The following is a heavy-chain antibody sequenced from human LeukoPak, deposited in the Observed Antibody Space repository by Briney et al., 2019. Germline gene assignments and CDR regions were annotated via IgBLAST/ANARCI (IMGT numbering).Heavy chain of an antibody. CDR1: GFTFSSYG. D-gene: IGHD2-2*01. CDR2: IWYDGSNK. CDR3: ARDQGYCSSTSCYVRYYYYYGMDV. V-gene: IGHV3-33*01. Sequence: PGGSLRLSCAASGFTFSSYGREWVRQAPGKGLEWGAVIWYDGSNKYYAGSVKGRFTISRDNSKNTLYLQMNSLRAADTAVYYCARDQGYCSSTSCYVRYYYYYGMDVWGKGTTVTVSS. J-gene: IGHJ6*04.